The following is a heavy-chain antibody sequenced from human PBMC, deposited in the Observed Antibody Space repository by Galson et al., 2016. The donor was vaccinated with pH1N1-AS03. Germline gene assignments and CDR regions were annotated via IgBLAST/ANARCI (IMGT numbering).Heavy chain of an antibody. CDR2: INEDGSEK. Sequence: SLRLSCAASGFTFSIFKMNCVRQAPGKGLEWVANINEDGSEKYYVDSVKGRFTISRDNAKNSLYLQMNSLRVEDTAVYFCANEGLSNFDYWGQGTLVTVSS. CDR1: GFTFSIFK. CDR3: ANEGLSNFDY. J-gene: IGHJ4*02. V-gene: IGHV3-7*01. D-gene: IGHD2-15*01.